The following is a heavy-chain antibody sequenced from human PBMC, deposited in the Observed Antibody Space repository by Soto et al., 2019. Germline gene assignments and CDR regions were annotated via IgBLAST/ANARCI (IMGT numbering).Heavy chain of an antibody. CDR1: GFTFSSYD. Sequence: EVQLVESGGGLVQPGGSLRLSCAASGFTFSSYDMHWVRQATGKGLEWVSAIGTAGDTYYPGSVKGRFTISRENAKNSLYLKMNSLRAEDTAVYYCARDSAYGDSDWYFDLWGRGTLVTVSS. D-gene: IGHD4-17*01. CDR3: ARDSAYGDSDWYFDL. CDR2: IGTAGDT. V-gene: IGHV3-13*01. J-gene: IGHJ2*01.